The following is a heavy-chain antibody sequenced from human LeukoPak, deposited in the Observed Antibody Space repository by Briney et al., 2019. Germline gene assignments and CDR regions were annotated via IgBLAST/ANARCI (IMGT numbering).Heavy chain of an antibody. CDR3: AREGSSDDFWSGYYALIPFDY. Sequence: PGRPLRLSCAASGFTFSSYGMHWVRQAPGKGLEWVAVIWYDGSNKYYADSVKGRFTISRDNSKNTLYLQMNSLRAEDTAVYYCAREGSSDDFWSGYYALIPFDYWGQGTLVTVSS. D-gene: IGHD3-3*01. CDR1: GFTFSSYG. V-gene: IGHV3-33*01. CDR2: IWYDGSNK. J-gene: IGHJ4*02.